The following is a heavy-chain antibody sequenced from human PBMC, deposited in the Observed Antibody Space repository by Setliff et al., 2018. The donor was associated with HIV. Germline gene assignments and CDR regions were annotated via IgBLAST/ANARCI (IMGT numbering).Heavy chain of an antibody. CDR2: IYYSEST. D-gene: IGHD3-10*01. J-gene: IGHJ4*02. Sequence: PSETLSLTCAVSGYSISSGYYWGWIRQPPGKGLEWIGSIYYSESTSYNPSLKSRVTISVDTSKNQFPLKLGSVTAADTAMYYCVTVKRFADYVDSWGQGTLVTAPQ. V-gene: IGHV4-38-2*01. CDR1: GYSISSGYY. CDR3: VTVKRFADYVDS.